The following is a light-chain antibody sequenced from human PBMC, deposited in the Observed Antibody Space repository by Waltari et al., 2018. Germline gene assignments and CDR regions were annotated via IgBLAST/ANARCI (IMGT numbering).Light chain of an antibody. Sequence: EIVMTQSPATLSVSPGERATLSCRASQSVSSNLAWYQQKPGQAPRLLISGASTRATGIPARFSVSGAGTEFTLTLSSLHSEDFAIYYCQQDHSWPPIFTFGPGTKVDIK. J-gene: IGKJ3*01. CDR2: GAS. CDR3: QQDHSWPPIFT. V-gene: IGKV3-15*01. CDR1: QSVSSN.